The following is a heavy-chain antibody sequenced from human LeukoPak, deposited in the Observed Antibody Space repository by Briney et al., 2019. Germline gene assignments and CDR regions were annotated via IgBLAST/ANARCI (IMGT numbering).Heavy chain of an antibody. CDR2: IHPGDSDT. V-gene: IGHV5-51*01. CDR3: AKGTLVGGFDY. D-gene: IGHD3-10*01. CDR1: GYTFANYW. Sequence: GESLKISCKASGYTFANYWIVWVRQVPGKGPEWMGIIHPGDSDTRYSPSFQGQVTISADKSINTAYLQWSSLKASDTDMYYCAKGTLVGGFDYWGQGTLVTVSS. J-gene: IGHJ4*02.